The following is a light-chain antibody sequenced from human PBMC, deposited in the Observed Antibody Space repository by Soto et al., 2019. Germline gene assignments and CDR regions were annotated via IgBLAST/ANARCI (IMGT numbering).Light chain of an antibody. CDR3: QQTYSAPFT. Sequence: DIQMTQSPSSLSASVGDSVTLTCRSSQRLFSFLNWYQQAPGRAPKLLISTAYKLQSGVPSRFSGSESGTEFTLTIRSLQPEDFEIYFCQQTYSAPFTFGHG. J-gene: IGKJ5*01. CDR1: QRLFSF. V-gene: IGKV1-39*01. CDR2: TAY.